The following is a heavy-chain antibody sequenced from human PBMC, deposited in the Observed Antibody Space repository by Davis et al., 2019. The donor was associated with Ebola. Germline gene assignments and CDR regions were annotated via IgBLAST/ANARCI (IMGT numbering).Heavy chain of an antibody. V-gene: IGHV3-21*01. CDR3: ARATSMDV. CDR2: ISSSSNYI. J-gene: IGHJ6*04. CDR1: GFTFSSNS. Sequence: GGSLRLSCAASGFTFSSNSMNWVRQAPGKGLEWVSFISSSSNYIYYADSVKGRFTVSRDNAKNSLYLQMNSLRAEDTAVYYCARATSMDVWGKGTTVTVSS.